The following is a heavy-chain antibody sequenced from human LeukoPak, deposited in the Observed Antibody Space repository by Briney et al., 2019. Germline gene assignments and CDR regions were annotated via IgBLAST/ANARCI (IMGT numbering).Heavy chain of an antibody. CDR1: GFTFSSYE. CDR2: ISSSGSTI. CDR3: ARASQYSQDP. D-gene: IGHD6-6*01. V-gene: IGHV3-48*03. Sequence: GGSLRLSCAASGFTFSSYEMNWVRQAPGKGLEWVSYISSSGSTIYYADSVKGRFTISRDNAKNSLYLQMNSLRAEDTAVYYCARASQYSQDPWGQGTLVTVSS. J-gene: IGHJ5*02.